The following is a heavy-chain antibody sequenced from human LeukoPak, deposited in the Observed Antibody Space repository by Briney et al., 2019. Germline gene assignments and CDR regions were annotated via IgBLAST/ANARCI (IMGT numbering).Heavy chain of an antibody. Sequence: GGSLRLSCAASGFTFSSYEMNWVRQAPGKGLEWVSAISGSGGSTYYADSVKGRFTISRDNSKNTLYLQMSSLRAEDTAVYYCAKREWLNGGAFAIWGQGTMVTVSS. CDR2: ISGSGGST. CDR3: AKREWLNGGAFAI. J-gene: IGHJ3*02. V-gene: IGHV3-23*01. CDR1: GFTFSSYE. D-gene: IGHD3-3*01.